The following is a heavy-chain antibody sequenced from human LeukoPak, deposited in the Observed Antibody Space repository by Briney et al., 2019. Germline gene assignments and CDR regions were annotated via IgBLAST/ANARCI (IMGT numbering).Heavy chain of an antibody. Sequence: PGGSLRLSCAASGFTFSSHTISWVRQAPGKGLEWVSAIGGSGDSTYYADSVKGRFTISRDNSQNTLYLQMNSLRAEDTAVYYCAKDPLEQLSTIYFQNWGQGTLVTVSS. V-gene: IGHV3-23*01. CDR2: IGGSGDST. CDR1: GFTFSSHT. D-gene: IGHD6-6*01. J-gene: IGHJ1*01. CDR3: AKDPLEQLSTIYFQN.